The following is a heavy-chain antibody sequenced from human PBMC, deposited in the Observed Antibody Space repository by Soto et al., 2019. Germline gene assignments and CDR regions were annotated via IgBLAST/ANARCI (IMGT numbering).Heavy chain of an antibody. CDR1: GGSISSYY. Sequence: SETLSLTCTVSGGSISSYYWSWIRQPPGKGLEWIGYIYYSGSTNYNPSLKSRVTISVDTSKNQFSLKLSSVTAADTAVYYCARVARSGWYLDYWGQGTLVTVSS. V-gene: IGHV4-59*08. J-gene: IGHJ4*02. D-gene: IGHD6-19*01. CDR3: ARVARSGWYLDY. CDR2: IYYSGST.